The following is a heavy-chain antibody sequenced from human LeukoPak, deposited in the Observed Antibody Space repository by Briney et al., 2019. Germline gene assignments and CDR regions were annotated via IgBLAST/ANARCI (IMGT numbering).Heavy chain of an antibody. V-gene: IGHV1-2*02. CDR1: GFTFTGYT. CDR2: INPSTGGT. D-gene: IGHD5/OR15-5a*01. Sequence: ASVRISCKTSGFTFTGYTMHWVRQVPGQGLESMGGINPSTGGTKYPQKFQGRVTMTMDTSISTAYMDLRSMRSDDTAVYYCARDRSVRLRSYYNYGLDVWGQGTTVTVSS. J-gene: IGHJ6*02. CDR3: ARDRSVRLRSYYNYGLDV.